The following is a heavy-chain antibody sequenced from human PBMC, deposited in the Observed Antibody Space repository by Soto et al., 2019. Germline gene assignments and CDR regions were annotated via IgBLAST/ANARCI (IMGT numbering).Heavy chain of an antibody. CDR3: ARQDGDYYDSSGYIDP. D-gene: IGHD3-22*01. Sequence: GASVKVSCKTSGFTFSTSAVHWVRQARGHRLQWIGWIDVGSGNANYAQMLQERVTISRDMSTSTAYMELRSLRSDDTAVYYCARQDGDYYDSSGYIDPWGQGTLVTVSS. V-gene: IGHV1-58*01. CDR2: IDVGSGNA. J-gene: IGHJ5*02. CDR1: GFTFSTSA.